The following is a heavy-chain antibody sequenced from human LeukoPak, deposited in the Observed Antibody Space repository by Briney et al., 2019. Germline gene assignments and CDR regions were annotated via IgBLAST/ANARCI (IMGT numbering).Heavy chain of an antibody. Sequence: GSSVKVSCKASGYTFTYRYLHWVRQAPGQALEWMGWITPFNGNTNYAQKFQDRVTITRDRSMTTAYMELSSLRSEDTAMYYCANGPDGYNTYWGQGTLVTVSS. V-gene: IGHV1-45*02. CDR1: GYTFTYRY. J-gene: IGHJ4*02. CDR3: ANGPDGYNTY. D-gene: IGHD5-24*01. CDR2: ITPFNGNT.